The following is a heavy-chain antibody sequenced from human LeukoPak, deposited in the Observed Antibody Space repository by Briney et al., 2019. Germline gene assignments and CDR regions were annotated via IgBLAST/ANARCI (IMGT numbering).Heavy chain of an antibody. CDR2: ISYDGSNK. Sequence: PGGSLRLSCAASGFTFSSYGMHWVRQAPGKGLEWVAVISYDGSNKYYADSVKGRFTISRDNSKNTLYLQMNSLRAEDTAVYYCAPSFEATVTLAYWGQGTLVTVSS. CDR1: GFTFSSYG. V-gene: IGHV3-30*03. D-gene: IGHD4-17*01. J-gene: IGHJ4*02. CDR3: APSFEATVTLAY.